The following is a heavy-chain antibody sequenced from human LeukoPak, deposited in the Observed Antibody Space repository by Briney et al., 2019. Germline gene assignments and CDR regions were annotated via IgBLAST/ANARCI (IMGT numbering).Heavy chain of an antibody. CDR2: IYNGRTT. J-gene: IGHJ5*01. CDR3: VRHDGRSGGTMGAFDS. D-gene: IGHD4-23*01. V-gene: IGHV4-39*01. Sequence: SETLSLTCTVSGGSISSVNHHWGSVRQSPGKDLEWIRSIYNGRTTSSNPSLNSRVTISIVTSKNQSSLQLNSVSAADTAVYYCVRHDGRSGGTMGAFDSWGQGSLVTVSS. CDR1: GGSISSVNHH.